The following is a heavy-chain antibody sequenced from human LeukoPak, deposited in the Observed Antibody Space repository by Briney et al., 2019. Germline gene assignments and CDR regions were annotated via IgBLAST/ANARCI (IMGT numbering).Heavy chain of an antibody. CDR1: GGSLSSYY. Sequence: PSETLSLTCTVSGGSLSSYYWSWIRQPPGKGLEWIGYIYYSGSTNYNPSLKSRVTISVDTSKNQFSLKLSSVTAADTAVYYCAAGYSSGPEYFQHWGQGTLVTVSS. J-gene: IGHJ1*01. CDR2: IYYSGST. CDR3: AAGYSSGPEYFQH. V-gene: IGHV4-59*01. D-gene: IGHD6-19*01.